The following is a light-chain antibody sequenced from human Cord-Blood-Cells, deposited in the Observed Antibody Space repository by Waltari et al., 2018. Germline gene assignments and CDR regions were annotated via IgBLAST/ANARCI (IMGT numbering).Light chain of an antibody. CDR1: SGSLASNY. CDR3: QSYDSSNQV. J-gene: IGLJ3*02. Sequence: NFMLTQPHSVSESPGKTVTISCTRSSGSLASNYVQWYQQRPGSAPPTVIYEDNQRPSGVPDRFSGSIDSSSNSASLTISGRKTEDEADYYCQSYDSSNQVFGGGTKLTVL. V-gene: IGLV6-57*03. CDR2: EDN.